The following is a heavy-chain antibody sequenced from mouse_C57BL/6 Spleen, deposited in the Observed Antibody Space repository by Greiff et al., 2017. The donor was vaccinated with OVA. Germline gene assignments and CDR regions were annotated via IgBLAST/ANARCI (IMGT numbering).Heavy chain of an antibody. CDR1: GFNIKDDY. J-gene: IGHJ2*01. Sequence: DVKLQESGAELVRPGASVKLSCTASGFNIKDDYMHWVKQRPEQGLEWIGWIDPENGDTEYASKFKGKATITADTSSNTAYLQLIILTSEDTAFYYCTCAYYSYFDYWGKGTTLTVSS. CDR3: TCAYYSYFDY. CDR2: IDPENGDT. V-gene: IGHV14-4*01. D-gene: IGHD2-12*01.